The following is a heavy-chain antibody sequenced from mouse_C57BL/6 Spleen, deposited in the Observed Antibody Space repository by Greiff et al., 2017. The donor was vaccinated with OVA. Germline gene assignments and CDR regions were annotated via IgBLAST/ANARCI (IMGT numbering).Heavy chain of an antibody. D-gene: IGHD3-2*02. CDR2: INPGSGGT. CDR3: HGSGYAFDY. V-gene: IGHV1-54*01. J-gene: IGHJ2*01. Sequence: VQLQESGAELVRPGTSVKVSCKASGYAFTNYLIEWVKQRPGQGLEWIGLINPGSGGTNYNEKFKGKATLTADKSSSTAYMQLSSLTSEDSAVYFCHGSGYAFDYWGQGTTLTVSS. CDR1: GYAFTNYL.